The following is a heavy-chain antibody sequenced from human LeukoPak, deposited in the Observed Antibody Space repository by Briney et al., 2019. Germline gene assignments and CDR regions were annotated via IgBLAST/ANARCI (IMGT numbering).Heavy chain of an antibody. Sequence: PGASLRLSCAASGFTFSSYAMSWVRQAPGKGLERVSAISGSGGSTYYADSVKGRFTISRDNSKNTLYLQMNSLRAEDTAVYYCAKQKPTNYDFWSGYWFDYWGQGTLVTVSS. CDR3: AKQKPTNYDFWSGYWFDY. D-gene: IGHD3-3*01. J-gene: IGHJ4*02. V-gene: IGHV3-23*01. CDR2: ISGSGGST. CDR1: GFTFSSYA.